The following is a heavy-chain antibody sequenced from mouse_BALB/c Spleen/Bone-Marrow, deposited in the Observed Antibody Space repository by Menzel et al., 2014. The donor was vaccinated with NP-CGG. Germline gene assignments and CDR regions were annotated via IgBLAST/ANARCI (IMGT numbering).Heavy chain of an antibody. V-gene: IGHV1-54*01. J-gene: IGHJ2*01. Sequence: QVQLQQSGAELVRPGTSVKVSCKASGYAFTDYLMEWLKQRPGQGLEWIGVINPGSGSTNYNEKFKDKATLTADKSSSTDYMQLSSLTSDDSAVYFCARYDGYFDYWGQGTILTGSS. CDR1: GYAFTDYL. CDR3: ARYDGYFDY. CDR2: INPGSGST. D-gene: IGHD2-3*01.